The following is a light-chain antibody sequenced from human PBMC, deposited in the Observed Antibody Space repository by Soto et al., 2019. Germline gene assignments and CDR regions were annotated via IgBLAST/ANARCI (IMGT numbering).Light chain of an antibody. CDR2: WAS. Sequence: DIVMTQSPDSLAVSLGERATINCRSSQSLLYSSNNKNYLSWYQQKPGQPPKLLIYWASTRESGVHDRFSGSGSGTHFTLTISSLQAEDVAVYYCQQCYSDPWTFGQGTKVEIK. J-gene: IGKJ1*01. CDR3: QQCYSDPWT. V-gene: IGKV4-1*01. CDR1: QSLLYSSNNKNY.